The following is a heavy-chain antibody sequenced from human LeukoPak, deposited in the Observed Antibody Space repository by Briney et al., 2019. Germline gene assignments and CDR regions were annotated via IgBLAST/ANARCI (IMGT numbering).Heavy chain of an antibody. Sequence: PGGSLRLSCAASGFTFSSYSMNWVRQAPGKGLEWVAVIWYDGSNKYYADSVKGRFTISRDNSRNTLHLQMNSLRAEDTAVYYCAKDGGYCSGGSCYSGAEYFQHWGQGTLVTVSS. J-gene: IGHJ1*01. CDR1: GFTFSSYS. CDR2: IWYDGSNK. CDR3: AKDGGYCSGGSCYSGAEYFQH. V-gene: IGHV3-33*06. D-gene: IGHD2-15*01.